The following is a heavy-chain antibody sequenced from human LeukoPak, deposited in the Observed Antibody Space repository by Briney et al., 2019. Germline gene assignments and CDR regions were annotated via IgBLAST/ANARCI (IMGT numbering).Heavy chain of an antibody. CDR2: INHSGST. D-gene: IGHD2-2*01. V-gene: IGHV4-34*01. CDR3: ARGLRGPRYCSSTSCYQDY. CDR1: GGSFSGYY. Sequence: SETLSLTCAVYGGSFSGYYWSWIRQPPGKGLEWIGEINHSGSTNYNPSLKSRVTISVDTSKNQFSLKLSSVTAADTAVYYCARGLRGPRYCSSTSCYQDYWGQGTLVTVSS. J-gene: IGHJ4*02.